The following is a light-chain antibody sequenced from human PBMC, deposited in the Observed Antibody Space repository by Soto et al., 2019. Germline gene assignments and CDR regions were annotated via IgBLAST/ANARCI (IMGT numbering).Light chain of an antibody. V-gene: IGKV3-20*01. J-gene: IGKJ2*01. CDR2: GAS. CDR3: QQYGRQTYT. Sequence: ETVLTQFPGTLSLSPGERATLSCRASQSVSSSYLAWYQHKPGQAPRLLIYGASSRATVIPYRFSGRGSGTDFTLTIRRLEHEDFAVYYCQQYGRQTYTFGQGTKLEIK. CDR1: QSVSSSY.